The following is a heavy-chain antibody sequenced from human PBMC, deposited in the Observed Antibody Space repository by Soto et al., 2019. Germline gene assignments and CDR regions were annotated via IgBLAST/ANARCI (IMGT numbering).Heavy chain of an antibody. CDR2: ISYDGSNK. D-gene: IGHD5-18*01. J-gene: IGHJ6*02. V-gene: IGHV3-30*18. CDR3: AKVMGQVPGGYSYGDPYYYYYGMDV. CDR1: GFTFSSYG. Sequence: HPGGSLRLSCAASGFTFSSYGMHWVRQAPGKGLEWVAVISYDGSNKYYADSVKGRFTISRDNSKNTLYLQMNSLRAEDTAVYYCAKVMGQVPGGYSYGDPYYYYYGMDVWGQGTTVTVSS.